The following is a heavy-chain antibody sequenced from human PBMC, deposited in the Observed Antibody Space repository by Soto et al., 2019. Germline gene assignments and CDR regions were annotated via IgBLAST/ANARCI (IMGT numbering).Heavy chain of an antibody. Sequence: PSETLSLTCTVSGGSISSGGYYWSWIRQHPGKGLEWIGYIYYSGSTYYNPSLKSRVTISVDTSKNQFSLKLSSVTAADTAVYYCARSVNYGILTGYVFDYWGQGTLVTVSS. D-gene: IGHD3-9*01. CDR1: GGSISSGGYY. CDR3: ARSVNYGILTGYVFDY. J-gene: IGHJ4*02. CDR2: IYYSGST. V-gene: IGHV4-31*03.